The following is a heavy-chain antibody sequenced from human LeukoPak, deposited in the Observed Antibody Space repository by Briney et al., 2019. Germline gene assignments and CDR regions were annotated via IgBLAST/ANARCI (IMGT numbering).Heavy chain of an antibody. D-gene: IGHD2-15*01. CDR1: GFTFSSYA. Sequence: GGSLRLSCAASGFTFSSYAMSWVRQAPGKGLEWVSAISGSGGSTYYADSVEGRFTISRDNSKNTLYLQMNSLRAEDTAVYYCAKILEDTGGFDYWGQGTLVTVSS. V-gene: IGHV3-23*01. CDR3: AKILEDTGGFDY. J-gene: IGHJ4*02. CDR2: ISGSGGST.